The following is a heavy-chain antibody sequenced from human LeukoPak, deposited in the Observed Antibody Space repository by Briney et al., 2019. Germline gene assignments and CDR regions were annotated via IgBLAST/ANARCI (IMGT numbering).Heavy chain of an antibody. V-gene: IGHV4-39*06. J-gene: IGHJ4*02. CDR1: GGSISSSSYY. CDR3: VGYYYDSSGYDY. CDR2: IYYSGST. Sequence: PSETLSLTCTVSGGSISSSSYYWGWIRQPPGKGLEWIGSIYYSGSTYYNPSLKSRVTISVDTSKNQFPLKLSSVTAADTAVYYCVGYYYDSSGYDYWGQGTLVTVSS. D-gene: IGHD3-22*01.